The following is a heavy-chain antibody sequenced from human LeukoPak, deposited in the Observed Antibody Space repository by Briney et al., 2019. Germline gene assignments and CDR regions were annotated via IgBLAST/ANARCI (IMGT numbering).Heavy chain of an antibody. D-gene: IGHD2/OR15-2a*01. Sequence: GASAKLSCTASGYTFSDYYMHWVRQSPRQGLKGMGVINPSGGSTRYAQKVQGRVIMTRDMSTSTVDMELSSLRSEDTAVYYCARDGCSSTTNCDESNWFDPWGQGTLVIVSS. CDR1: GYTFSDYY. CDR3: ARDGCSSTTNCDESNWFDP. J-gene: IGHJ5*02. V-gene: IGHV1-46*01. CDR2: INPSGGST.